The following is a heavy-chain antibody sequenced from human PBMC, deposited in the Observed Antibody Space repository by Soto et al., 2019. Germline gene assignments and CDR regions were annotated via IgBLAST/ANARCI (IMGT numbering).Heavy chain of an antibody. D-gene: IGHD3-3*01. CDR3: ARLEGLATISYYFDF. CDR2: IYFRGNT. V-gene: IGHV4-39*01. Sequence: SETLSLTCSVSGGSVGRGAFYWSWIRQHPGKGLEWIGNIYFRGNTYYNPSLQARVTISLDKSKSQFSLKLNSVTAADSAVYFCARLEGLATISYYFDFWGQGALVTVSS. J-gene: IGHJ4*02. CDR1: GGSVGRGAFY.